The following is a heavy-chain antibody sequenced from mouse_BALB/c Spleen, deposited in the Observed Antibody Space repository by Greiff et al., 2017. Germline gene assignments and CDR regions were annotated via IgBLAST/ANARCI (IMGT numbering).Heavy chain of an antibody. Sequence: QVQLQQSGAELVRPGTSVKVSCKASGYAFTNYLIEWVKQRPGQGLEWIGVINPGSGGTNYNEKFKGKATLTADKSSSTAYMQLSSLTSDDSAVYCCARRDDGYYWFAYWGQGTLVTVSA. V-gene: IGHV1-54*01. J-gene: IGHJ3*01. D-gene: IGHD2-3*01. CDR1: GYAFTNYL. CDR2: INPGSGGT. CDR3: ARRDDGYYWFAY.